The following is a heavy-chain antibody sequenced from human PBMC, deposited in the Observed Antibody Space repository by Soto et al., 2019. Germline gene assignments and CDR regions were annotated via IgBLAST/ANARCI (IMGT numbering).Heavy chain of an antibody. CDR3: AKDPPRRVAAAGTGSVY. Sequence: GGSLRLSCAASGFTFSSYGMHWVRQAPGKGLEWVAVISYDGSNKYYADSVKGRFTISRDNSKNTLYLQMNSLRAEDTAVYYCAKDPPRRVAAAGTGSVYWGQGTLVTVSS. CDR1: GFTFSSYG. CDR2: ISYDGSNK. V-gene: IGHV3-30*18. J-gene: IGHJ4*02. D-gene: IGHD6-13*01.